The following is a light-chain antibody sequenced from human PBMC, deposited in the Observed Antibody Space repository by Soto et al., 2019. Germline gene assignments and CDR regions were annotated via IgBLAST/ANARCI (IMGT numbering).Light chain of an antibody. CDR1: QSVSSD. Sequence: EVVMTQSPATLSVSPGERVTLSCRASQSVSSDLAWYQQKPGQPPRLLLYGVSTRATGIPARFSGGGSETEFTLTITSLQSEDFAVYYCHQYNNWPRGITFGQGTRLEIK. CDR2: GVS. J-gene: IGKJ5*01. CDR3: HQYNNWPRGIT. V-gene: IGKV3-15*01.